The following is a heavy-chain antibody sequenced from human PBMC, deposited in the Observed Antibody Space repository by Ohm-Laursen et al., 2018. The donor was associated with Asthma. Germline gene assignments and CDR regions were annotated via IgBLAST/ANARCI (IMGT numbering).Heavy chain of an antibody. CDR2: IFFTGST. CDR3: ARSPGHHEDY. Sequence: QTLTLTGAFSGFSLRTTGVAVAWIRQPPGEALEWIGNIFFTGSTDYNPSLSSRLTISVDTSRNQFSLKLTSVTAADTAFYYCARSPGHHEDYWGQGTLVTVSS. V-gene: IGHV4-31*11. CDR1: GFSLRTTGVA. J-gene: IGHJ4*02.